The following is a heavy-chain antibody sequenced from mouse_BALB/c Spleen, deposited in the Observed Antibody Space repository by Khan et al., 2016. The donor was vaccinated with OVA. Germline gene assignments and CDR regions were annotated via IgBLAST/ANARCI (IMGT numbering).Heavy chain of an antibody. CDR1: GFSLTRHG. CDR3: ARNREPDYFDY. V-gene: IGHV2-9*02. Sequence: VQLQESGPGLVAPSQSLSITCTVSGFSLTRHGIHWVRQPPEKGLEWLGIIWAVGSTNYNSALMSRLSITKDSSKSQVFLKMNSLQTDDTAIYYCARNREPDYFDYWGQGTTLTVSS. J-gene: IGHJ2*01. CDR2: IWAVGST.